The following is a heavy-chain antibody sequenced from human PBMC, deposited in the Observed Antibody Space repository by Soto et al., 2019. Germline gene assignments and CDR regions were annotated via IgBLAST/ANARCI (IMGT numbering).Heavy chain of an antibody. CDR2: IRSKTDGGTT. CDR1: GFTFSNAW. D-gene: IGHD1-1*01. V-gene: IGHV3-15*01. J-gene: IGHJ6*02. CDR3: TTASTGTTRWDYYYYGMDV. Sequence: GGSLRLSCAASGFTFSNAWMSWVRQAPGKGLEWVGRIRSKTDGGTTDYAAPVKGRFTISRDDSKNTLYLQMNSLKTEDTAVYYCTTASTGTTRWDYYYYGMDVWGQGTTVTVPS.